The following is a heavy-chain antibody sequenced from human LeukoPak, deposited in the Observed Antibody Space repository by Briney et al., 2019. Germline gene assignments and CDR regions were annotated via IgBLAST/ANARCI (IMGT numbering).Heavy chain of an antibody. CDR1: GFTFDDYA. J-gene: IGHJ4*02. D-gene: IGHD3-22*01. CDR2: ISWNSGSI. V-gene: IGHV3-9*01. Sequence: GGSPRLSCAASGFTFDDYAMHWVRQAPGKGLEWVSGISWNSGSIGYADSVKGRFTISRDNAKNSLYLQMNSLRAEDTALYYCAKDFSGYYDSSGYYGGIDYWGQGTLVTVSS. CDR3: AKDFSGYYDSSGYYGGIDY.